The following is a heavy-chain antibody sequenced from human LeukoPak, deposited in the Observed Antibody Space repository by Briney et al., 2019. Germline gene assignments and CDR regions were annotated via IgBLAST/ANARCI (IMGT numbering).Heavy chain of an antibody. CDR3: ARGRGCSRTSCYPDL. CDR1: GFTFSSFN. D-gene: IGHD2-2*01. V-gene: IGHV3-21*01. Sequence: GGSLRLSCAASGFTFSSFNMNWVRQAPGKGLEWVSSISSGGRDINYSDSVKGRVTIPRDNAKTSLYLQMNGLRGEDTAVYYCARGRGCSRTSCYPDLWGQGTLVTVSS. CDR2: ISSGGRDI. J-gene: IGHJ5*02.